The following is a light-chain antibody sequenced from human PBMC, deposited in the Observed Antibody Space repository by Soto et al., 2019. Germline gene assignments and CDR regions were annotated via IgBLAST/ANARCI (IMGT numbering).Light chain of an antibody. V-gene: IGKV3-20*01. Sequence: EIVLTQSPGTRSLSPGERATLSCMASQSVSSSYLAWYQQKPGQAPRLLIYGASSRATGIPDRFSGSGSGTDFTLTFSRLEPEDFAVYYCHQYDSSPLTFGPGTKVDIK. CDR2: GAS. CDR3: HQYDSSPLT. CDR1: QSVSSSY. J-gene: IGKJ3*01.